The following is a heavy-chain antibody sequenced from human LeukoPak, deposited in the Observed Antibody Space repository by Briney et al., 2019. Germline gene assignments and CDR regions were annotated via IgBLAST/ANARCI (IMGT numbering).Heavy chain of an antibody. CDR1: GGSISSSSYY. V-gene: IGHV4-39*07. CDR2: IYYSGST. CDR3: ARVVVGYCSGGSCYPFDY. D-gene: IGHD2-15*01. Sequence: SETLSLTCTVSGGSISSSSYYWGWIRQPPGKGLEWIGSIYYSGSTYYNPSLKSRVTISVDTSKNQFSLKLSSVTAADTAVYYCARVVVGYCSGGSCYPFDYWGQGTLVTVSS. J-gene: IGHJ4*02.